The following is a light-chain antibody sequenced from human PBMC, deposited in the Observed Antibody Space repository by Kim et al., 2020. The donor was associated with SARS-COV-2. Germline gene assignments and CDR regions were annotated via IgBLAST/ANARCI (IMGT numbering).Light chain of an antibody. Sequence: QSVLTQPPSASGTPGQRVTISCSGSSSNIGSNTVNWYQQLPGTAPKLLIYSNNQRPSGVPDRFSGSKSGTSASLAISVLQSEDVADYYCAAWDDSLNGPVFGTGTKVTVL. CDR3: AAWDDSLNGPV. CDR1: SSNIGSNT. J-gene: IGLJ1*01. V-gene: IGLV1-44*01. CDR2: SNN.